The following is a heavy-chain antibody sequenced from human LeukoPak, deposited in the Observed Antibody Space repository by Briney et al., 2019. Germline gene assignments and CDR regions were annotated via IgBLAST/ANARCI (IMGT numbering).Heavy chain of an antibody. V-gene: IGHV1-18*01. D-gene: IGHD1-26*01. CDR3: ARDLGPYTGSYYSYYHYMDV. CDR2: ISGYNGNT. CDR1: GYNFATSG. Sequence: ASVKVSCKAYGYNFATSGIGWMRQAPGQGLEWLGWISGYNGNTKPAPKLQGRVTMTTDTSTDTAYLELGSLRVDDTAIYYCARDLGPYTGSYYSYYHYMDVWGKGTSVTVSS. J-gene: IGHJ6*03.